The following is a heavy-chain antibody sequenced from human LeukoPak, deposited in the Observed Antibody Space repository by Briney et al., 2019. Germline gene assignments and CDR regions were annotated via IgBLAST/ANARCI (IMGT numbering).Heavy chain of an antibody. V-gene: IGHV1-46*01. CDR3: ARDLAGLTGPFDY. J-gene: IGHJ4*02. CDR2: INPSGGST. CDR1: GYTFTRYY. D-gene: IGHD1-20*01. Sequence: ASVKVSCKASGYTFTRYYMHWVRQAPGQGLEWMGIINPSGGSTSYAQKFQGRVTMTRDMSTSTVYMKLSSLRSEDTAVYYCARDLAGLTGPFDYWGQGTLVTVSS.